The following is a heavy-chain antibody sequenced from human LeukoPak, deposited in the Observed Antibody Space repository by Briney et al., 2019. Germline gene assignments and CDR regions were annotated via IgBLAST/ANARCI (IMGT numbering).Heavy chain of an antibody. CDR3: AKDRFDGLDY. D-gene: IGHD3-9*01. J-gene: IGHJ4*02. V-gene: IGHV3-23*01. Sequence: PGGSLRLSCAASGFTFSNYPMSWVRQTPGKGLEWVSGISGSGGNTFYADSVKGRFTISRDNSQNTLYLQMSSLRAEDTAVYYCAKDRFDGLDYWGQGTLVTASS. CDR2: ISGSGGNT. CDR1: GFTFSNYP.